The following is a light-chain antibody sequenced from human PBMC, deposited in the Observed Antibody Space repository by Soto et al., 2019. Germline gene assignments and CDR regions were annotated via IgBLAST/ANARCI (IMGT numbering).Light chain of an antibody. CDR2: GAS. CDR3: QQYNNWPPWT. Sequence: DIVMTQSPATLSVAPGERVTFSCRASQGVSRNLAWYQHKPGQAPRLLIYGASSRATGIPDRFSGSGSGTEFTLTISSLQSEDFAVYYCQQYNNWPPWTFGQGTKVDIK. V-gene: IGKV3-15*01. CDR1: QGVSRN. J-gene: IGKJ1*01.